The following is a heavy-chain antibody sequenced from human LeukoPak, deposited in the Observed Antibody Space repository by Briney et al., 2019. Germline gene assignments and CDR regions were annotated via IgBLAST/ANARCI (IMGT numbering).Heavy chain of an antibody. Sequence: WASVKVSCKASGGTFSSYAISWVRQAPGQGLEWMGRIIPILGIANYAQKFQGRVTITADKSTSTAYMELSSLRSEDTAVYYCARDQVAAAGRIDYWGQGTLVTVSS. V-gene: IGHV1-69*04. D-gene: IGHD6-13*01. CDR3: ARDQVAAAGRIDY. CDR2: IIPILGIA. CDR1: GGTFSSYA. J-gene: IGHJ4*02.